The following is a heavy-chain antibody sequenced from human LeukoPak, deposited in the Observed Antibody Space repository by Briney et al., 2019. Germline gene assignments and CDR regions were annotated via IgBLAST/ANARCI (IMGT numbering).Heavy chain of an antibody. V-gene: IGHV3-23*01. Sequence: GGSLRLSCAASGFTFSSYAMSWVRQAPGKGLEWVSAISGSGGSTYYADSVKGRFTISGDNSKNTLYLQMNSLRAEDTAVYYCAKDWTKYYYDSSGYSLDWFDPWGQGTLVTVSS. CDR2: ISGSGGST. J-gene: IGHJ5*02. CDR1: GFTFSSYA. D-gene: IGHD3-22*01. CDR3: AKDWTKYYYDSSGYSLDWFDP.